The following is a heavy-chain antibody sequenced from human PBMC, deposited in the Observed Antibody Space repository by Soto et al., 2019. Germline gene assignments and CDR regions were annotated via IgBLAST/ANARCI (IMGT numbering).Heavy chain of an antibody. V-gene: IGHV4-34*01. CDR2: INHSGST. Sequence: SETLSLTCAVYGGSLSGYYWSWIRQPPGKGLEWIGEINHSGSTNYNPSLKSRVTISVDTSKNQFSLKLSSVTAADTAVYYCARATSSSWYERRNNWFDPWGQGTLVTVSS. D-gene: IGHD6-13*01. CDR3: ARATSSSWYERRNNWFDP. J-gene: IGHJ5*02. CDR1: GGSLSGYY.